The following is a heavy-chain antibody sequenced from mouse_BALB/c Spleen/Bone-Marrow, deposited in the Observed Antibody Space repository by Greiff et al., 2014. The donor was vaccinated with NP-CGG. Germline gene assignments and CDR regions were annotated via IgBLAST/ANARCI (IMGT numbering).Heavy chain of an antibody. CDR1: GYSFTGYT. D-gene: IGHD1-1*01. CDR2: INPYNGGT. J-gene: IGHJ4*01. Sequence: EVNLEESGPELVKPGASMKISCKASGYSFTGYTMNWVKQSHGKNLEWIGLINPYNGGTNYNQKFKDKATLTVGRSSSTAYMELLSLTSEDSAVYYCARLLLYYYAMDYWGQGTSVTVSS. V-gene: IGHV1-26*01. CDR3: ARLLLYYYAMDY.